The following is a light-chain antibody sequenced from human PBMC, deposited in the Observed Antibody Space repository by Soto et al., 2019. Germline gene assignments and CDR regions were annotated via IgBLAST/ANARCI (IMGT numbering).Light chain of an antibody. J-gene: IGKJ1*01. CDR3: QQYKKWPRT. Sequence: AIRMTQSPSSLSASTGDRVTITCRASQGISSYLAWYQQKPGKAPKLLIYAASTLQSGVPSRFSGSGSGTDFTLTIRSLQSEDFAVYYCQQYKKWPRTFGHGTKVDIK. V-gene: IGKV1-8*01. CDR2: AAS. CDR1: QGISSY.